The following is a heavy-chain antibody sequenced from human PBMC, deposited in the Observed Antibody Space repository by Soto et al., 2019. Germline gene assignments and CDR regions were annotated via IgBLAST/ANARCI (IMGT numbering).Heavy chain of an antibody. J-gene: IGHJ5*02. CDR3: AAGYSSGLGYNWFAP. CDR1: GFTFTSSA. CDR2: IVVGSGNT. Sequence: QMQLVQSGPEVKKPGTSVKVSCKASGFTFTSSAVQWVRHARGQRLEWIGWIVVGSGNTNYAQKFQERVTITRDMSKSTAYMELSSLRSEDTAVYYCAAGYSSGLGYNWFAPWGQGTLVTVSS. V-gene: IGHV1-58*01. D-gene: IGHD6-19*01.